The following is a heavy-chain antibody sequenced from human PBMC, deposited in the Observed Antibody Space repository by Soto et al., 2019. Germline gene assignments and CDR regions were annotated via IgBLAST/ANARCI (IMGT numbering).Heavy chain of an antibody. Sequence: QVQLVQSGAEVKKSGSSVKVSCKASGGTFSSYAISWVRQAPGQGLEWMGGIIPIFGTANYAQKFQGRVTITADESTSTAYMELSSLRSEDTAVYYCASHYGYSSGWYKDYWGQGTLVTVSS. CDR2: IIPIFGTA. CDR1: GGTFSSYA. J-gene: IGHJ4*02. V-gene: IGHV1-69*01. D-gene: IGHD6-19*01. CDR3: ASHYGYSSGWYKDY.